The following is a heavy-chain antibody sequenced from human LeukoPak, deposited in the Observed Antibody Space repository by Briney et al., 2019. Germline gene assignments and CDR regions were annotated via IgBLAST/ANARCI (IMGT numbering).Heavy chain of an antibody. V-gene: IGHV4-34*01. D-gene: IGHD5-18*01. Sequence: SETLSLTCGVYGGSFSDYYWSWIRQPPGKGLEWIGEINHSGSTNYNPSLKSRVTISVDTSKNQFSLKVNSVTAADTAVYYCAKRGYTYGWGWFDPWGQGTLVTVSS. CDR1: GGSFSDYY. CDR3: AKRGYTYGWGWFDP. CDR2: INHSGST. J-gene: IGHJ5*02.